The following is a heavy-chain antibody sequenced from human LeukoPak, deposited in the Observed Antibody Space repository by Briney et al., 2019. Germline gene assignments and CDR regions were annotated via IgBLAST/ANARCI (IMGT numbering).Heavy chain of an antibody. D-gene: IGHD3-22*01. J-gene: IGHJ3*02. CDR1: GFTFSSYS. CDR3: ARDERRIVVASSAFDI. V-gene: IGHV3-21*01. CDR2: ISSSSSYI. Sequence: GGSLRLSCAASGFTFSSYSMNWVRQAPGKGLEWVSSISSSSSYIYYADSVKGRFTISRDNAKNSLYLQMNSLRAEDTAVYYCARDERRIVVASSAFDIWGQGTMVTVSS.